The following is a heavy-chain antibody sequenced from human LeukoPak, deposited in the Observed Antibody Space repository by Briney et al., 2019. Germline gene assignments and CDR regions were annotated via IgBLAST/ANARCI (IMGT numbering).Heavy chain of an antibody. V-gene: IGHV3-9*01. D-gene: IGHD3-10*01. CDR1: GFTFDDYA. J-gene: IGHJ4*02. CDR3: AKGMYGSGSYYNLDY. CDR2: ISWNSGRI. Sequence: GGSLRLSCAASGFTFDDYAMHWVRQAPGKGLEWVSGISWNSGRIVYADSVTGRFTISRDNAKNSLYLQMNSLRAEDTALYYCAKGMYGSGSYYNLDYWGQGTLVTVSS.